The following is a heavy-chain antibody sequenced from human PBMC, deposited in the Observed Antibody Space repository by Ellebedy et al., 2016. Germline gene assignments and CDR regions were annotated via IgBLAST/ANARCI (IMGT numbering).Heavy chain of an antibody. CDR2: INHSGST. D-gene: IGHD3-3*01. J-gene: IGHJ4*02. Sequence: SETLSLXXAVYGGSFSGDYWSWIRQPPGKGLEWIGEINHSGSTNYNPSPKSRATISVDTSKNQFSLKLSSVTAADTAVYYCATDGGLTFGVVAPLVYWGQGLLVTVSS. V-gene: IGHV4-34*01. CDR1: GGSFSGDY. CDR3: ATDGGLTFGVVAPLVY.